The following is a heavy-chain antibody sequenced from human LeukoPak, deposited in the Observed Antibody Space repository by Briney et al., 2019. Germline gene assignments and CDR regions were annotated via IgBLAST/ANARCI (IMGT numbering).Heavy chain of an antibody. D-gene: IGHD5-12*01. V-gene: IGHV3-7*01. J-gene: IGHJ4*02. CDR1: GFTFPNYW. Sequence: GGSLRLSCAASGFTFPNYWMTWVRQAPGKGLEWVAHINQDGSDKTYVDSVRGRFTAYRDNAKNSLYLQMNSLRAEDTAVYYCARDSGNSGYDVNDYWGQGTLVTVSS. CDR2: INQDGSDK. CDR3: ARDSGNSGYDVNDY.